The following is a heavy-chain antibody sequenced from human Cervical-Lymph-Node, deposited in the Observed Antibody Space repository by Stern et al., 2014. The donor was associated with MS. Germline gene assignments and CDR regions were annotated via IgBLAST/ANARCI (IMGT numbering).Heavy chain of an antibody. CDR3: VRGSYSSLDY. CDR2: INPPSGSP. Sequence: VQLVESGAEVKKPGASVKVSCNAFGYTFTHYYIHWVRQVPGQGLQWMGMINPPSGSPNYAQNFQGRVSVTRDTSTSTVDMEMSSLRSDDTAVYYCVRGSYSSLDYWGQGTLVTVSS. V-gene: IGHV1-46*01. CDR1: GYTFTHYY. D-gene: IGHD6-13*01. J-gene: IGHJ4*02.